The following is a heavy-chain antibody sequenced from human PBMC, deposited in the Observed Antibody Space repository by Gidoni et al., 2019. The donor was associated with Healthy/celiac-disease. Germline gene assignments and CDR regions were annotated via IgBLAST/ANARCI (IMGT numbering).Heavy chain of an antibody. J-gene: IGHJ4*02. CDR2: IDPSDAYT. Sequence: EVQLVQSGAEVKKPGESLRISCKGSGYSFTSYWISWVRQMPGKGLEWMGRIDPSDAYTNYSPSFQGHVTISADKSISTAYLQWSSLKASDTAMYYCARHVVPIAAAGTGEALDYFDYWGQGTLVTVSS. CDR3: ARHVVPIAAAGTGEALDYFDY. V-gene: IGHV5-10-1*03. D-gene: IGHD6-13*01. CDR1: GYSFTSYW.